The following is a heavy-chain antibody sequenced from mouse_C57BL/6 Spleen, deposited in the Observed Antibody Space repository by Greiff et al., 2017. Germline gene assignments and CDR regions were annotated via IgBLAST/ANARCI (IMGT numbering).Heavy chain of an antibody. Sequence: QVQLKPSGAELARPGASVKMSCKASGYTFTSYTMHWVKQRPGQGLEWIGYINPSSGYTKYNQKFKDKATLTADKSSSTAYMQLSSLTSEDSAVYYCARHGYSFAYWGQGTLVTVSA. CDR1: GYTFTSYT. CDR3: ARHGYSFAY. D-gene: IGHD2-3*01. CDR2: INPSSGYT. V-gene: IGHV1-4*01. J-gene: IGHJ3*01.